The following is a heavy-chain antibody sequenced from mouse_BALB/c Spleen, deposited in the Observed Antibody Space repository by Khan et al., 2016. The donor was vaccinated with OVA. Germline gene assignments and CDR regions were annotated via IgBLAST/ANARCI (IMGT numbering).Heavy chain of an antibody. V-gene: IGHV5-6*01. CDR2: ISSGGVYT. CDR3: AGHLTGSFAY. J-gene: IGHJ3*01. CDR1: GFTFSSYS. D-gene: IGHD4-1*01. Sequence: EVDLVESGGDLVKPGGSLKLSCAASGFTFSSYSMSWVRQTPDKRLEWVASISSGGVYTYYPDSVKGRFTISRDNAKNTLYLQMSSLKSEDTAMYYCAGHLTGSFAYWGQGTLVTVSA.